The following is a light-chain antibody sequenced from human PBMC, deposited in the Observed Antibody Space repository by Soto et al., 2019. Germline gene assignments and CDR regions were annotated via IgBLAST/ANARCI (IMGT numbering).Light chain of an antibody. Sequence: HPVLTQSPSASASPGASVKLTCTLSSGHSDYAIAWHQQQPEKGPRYLMKVTSDDSHTKGDGIPDRFSGSSSGADRYLTISSLRSDDEADYYCQAWGTGGVFGGGTKLTVL. CDR3: QAWGTGGV. CDR1: SGHSDYA. J-gene: IGLJ3*02. CDR2: VTSDDSH. V-gene: IGLV4-69*01.